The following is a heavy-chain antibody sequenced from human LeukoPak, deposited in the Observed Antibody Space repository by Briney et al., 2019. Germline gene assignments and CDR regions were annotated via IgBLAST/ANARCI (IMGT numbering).Heavy chain of an antibody. CDR3: ARDGGGAYYYGSGAEFDY. V-gene: IGHV3-21*01. CDR1: GFTFSSYG. Sequence: PGGSLRLSCADSGFTFSSYGMNWVRQAPGKGLEWVSSISSTSTYKYYADSVKGRFTISRDNAKNSVYLQMNSLRAEDKAVYYCARDGGGAYYYGSGAEFDYWGHGTLVTVSS. D-gene: IGHD3-10*01. CDR2: ISSTSTYK. J-gene: IGHJ4*01.